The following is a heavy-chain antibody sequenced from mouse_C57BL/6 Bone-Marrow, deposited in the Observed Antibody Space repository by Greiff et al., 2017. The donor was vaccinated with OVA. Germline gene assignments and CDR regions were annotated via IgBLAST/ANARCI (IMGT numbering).Heavy chain of an antibody. CDR2: INPSSGYT. CDR3: ARSVIYYYGSSPYFDY. Sequence: QVHVKQSGAELARPGASVKMSCKASGYTFTSYTMHWVKQRPGQGLEWIGYINPSSGYTKYNQKFKDKATLTADKSSSTAYMQLSSLTSEDSAVYYCARSVIYYYGSSPYFDYWGQGTTLTVSS. V-gene: IGHV1-4*01. CDR1: GYTFTSYT. D-gene: IGHD1-1*01. J-gene: IGHJ2*01.